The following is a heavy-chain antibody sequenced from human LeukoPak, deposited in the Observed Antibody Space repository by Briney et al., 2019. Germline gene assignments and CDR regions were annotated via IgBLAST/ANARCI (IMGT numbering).Heavy chain of an antibody. CDR2: ISYDGSNK. CDR3: ARAGDYYGSGSNYYYCGMDV. V-gene: IGHV3-30*04. D-gene: IGHD3-10*01. CDR1: GFTFSSYA. J-gene: IGHJ6*04. Sequence: GGSLRLSCAASGFTFSSYAMHWVRQAPGKGLEWVAVISYDGSNKYYADSVKGRFTISRDNSKNTLYLQMNSLRAEDTAVYYCARAGDYYGSGSNYYYCGMDVWGKGTTVTVSS.